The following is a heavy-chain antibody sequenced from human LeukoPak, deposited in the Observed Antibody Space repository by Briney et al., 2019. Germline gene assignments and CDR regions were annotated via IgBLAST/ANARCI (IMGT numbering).Heavy chain of an antibody. V-gene: IGHV3-48*03. Sequence: GGSLRLSCAASGFTFSSYEMNWVRQAPGKGLEWVSYISSSGSTIYYADSVKGRFTISRDNAKNSLYLQMNSLRAEDTAVYYCARDDRSSWYGNWFDPWGQGTLVTVSS. CDR1: GFTFSSYE. CDR3: ARDDRSSWYGNWFDP. J-gene: IGHJ5*02. D-gene: IGHD6-13*01. CDR2: ISSSGSTI.